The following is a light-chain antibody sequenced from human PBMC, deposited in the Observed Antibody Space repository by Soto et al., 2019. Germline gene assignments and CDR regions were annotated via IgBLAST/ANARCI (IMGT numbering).Light chain of an antibody. CDR2: DAS. CDR3: QQRSNWLT. V-gene: IGKV3-11*01. J-gene: IGKJ4*01. CDR1: QSVSSY. Sequence: EIVMKQSPATLSVSPGERVSLSCRASQSVSSYLAWYQQKPGQAPRLLIYDASNRATGIPARFSGSGSGTDFTLTISSLEPEDFAVYYCQQRSNWLTFGGGTKVDI.